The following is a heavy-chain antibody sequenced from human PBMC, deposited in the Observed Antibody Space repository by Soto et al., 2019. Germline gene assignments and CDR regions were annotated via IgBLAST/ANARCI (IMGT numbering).Heavy chain of an antibody. CDR1: GITFSAYY. Sequence: GGSWRLSCAASGITFSAYYMIWIPQWPGKGLEWVSYSSSSGSTIYYADSVKGRFTISRYNAKNSLYLQMKCRRAEDTAVYYCARGNCGANWFDPWGQGTLVTVSS. D-gene: IGHD1-7*01. CDR2: SSSSGSTI. J-gene: IGHJ5*02. V-gene: IGHV3-11*01. CDR3: ARGNCGANWFDP.